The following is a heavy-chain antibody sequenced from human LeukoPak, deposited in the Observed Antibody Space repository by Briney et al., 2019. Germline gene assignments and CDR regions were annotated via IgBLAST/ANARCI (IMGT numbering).Heavy chain of an antibody. V-gene: IGHV3-30-3*01. CDR2: ISYDGSNK. D-gene: IGHD4-11*01. CDR3: TTALGY. J-gene: IGHJ4*02. CDR1: GFTFSSYA. Sequence: GGSLRLSYAASGFTFSSYAMHWVRQAPGKGLEWVAVISYDGSNKYYADSVKGRFTISRDNSKNTLYLQMNSLRAEDTAVYYCTTALGYWGQGTLVTVSS.